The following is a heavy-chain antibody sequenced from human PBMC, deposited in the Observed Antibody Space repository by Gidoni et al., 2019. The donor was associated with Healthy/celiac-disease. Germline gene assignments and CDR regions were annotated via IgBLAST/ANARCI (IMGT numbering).Heavy chain of an antibody. CDR3: ASPCIAARPCNY. V-gene: IGHV3-21*01. D-gene: IGHD6-6*01. J-gene: IGHJ4*02. CDR2: ISSSSSYI. CDR1: GFTFSSYS. Sequence: EVQLVESGGGLVKPGGSLRLSCAASGFTFSSYSMNWVRQAPGKGLEWVSSISSSSSYIYYADSGKGRFTISRDNAKNSLYLQMNSLRAEDTAVYYCASPCIAARPCNYWGQGTLVTVSS.